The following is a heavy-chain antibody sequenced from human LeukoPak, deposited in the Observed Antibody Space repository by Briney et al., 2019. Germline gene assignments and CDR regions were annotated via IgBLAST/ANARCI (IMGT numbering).Heavy chain of an antibody. Sequence: GGSLRLSCAASGFTVSNYFMHWVRQAPGKGLEWVAVMWFDGNIKHYADSVKGRFTISRDNSKNTLFLQMSSLRAEDMAVYFCARNKDDFDYWGQGTLVTVSS. CDR2: MWFDGNIK. CDR1: GFTVSNYF. V-gene: IGHV3-30*04. J-gene: IGHJ4*02. CDR3: ARNKDDFDY.